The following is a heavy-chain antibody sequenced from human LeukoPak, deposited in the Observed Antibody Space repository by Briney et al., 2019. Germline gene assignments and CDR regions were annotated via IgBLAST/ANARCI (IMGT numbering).Heavy chain of an antibody. CDR1: GISISRYY. CDR2: IYYSGST. V-gene: IGHV4-59*12. CDR3: ARHLRIAAAGTSDY. Sequence: PSENLSLTCTVSGISISRYYWSWIRQPPGKGLEWIGYIYYSGSTNYNPSLKSRVTISVDTSKNQFSLKLNSVTAADTAVYYCARHLRIAAAGTSDYWGQGTLVTVSS. J-gene: IGHJ4*02. D-gene: IGHD6-13*01.